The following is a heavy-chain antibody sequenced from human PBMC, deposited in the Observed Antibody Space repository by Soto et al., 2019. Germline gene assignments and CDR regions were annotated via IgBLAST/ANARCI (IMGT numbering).Heavy chain of an antibody. CDR2: INYSGST. CDR1: GDSISSRSYY. J-gene: IGHJ4*02. CDR3: ASLYGDYVPY. V-gene: IGHV4-39*01. Sequence: QLQLQESGPGLVKPSETLSLTCSVSGDSISSRSYYWGWIRQPPGKGLEWIGTINYSGSTYYNPSLKSRVTRSVDTSNNQSSLKLSSVTAADTSVYYCASLYGDYVPYWGQGILVSVSS. D-gene: IGHD4-17*01.